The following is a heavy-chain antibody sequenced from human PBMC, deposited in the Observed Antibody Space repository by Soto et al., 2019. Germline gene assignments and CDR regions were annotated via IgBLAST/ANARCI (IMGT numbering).Heavy chain of an antibody. D-gene: IGHD5-18*01. CDR1: AGSISGYY. CDR2: ISYTVDA. Sequence: SETLSLTCSVSAGSISGYYWGWVRQSPGEGLEWIAHISYTVDASYNPSLKSRVTISPDTSKNQIALSLMSVTAADTAVYYCVGSLMSRAMESFDYWGQGTLVTVSS. V-gene: IGHV4-59*01. J-gene: IGHJ4*02. CDR3: VGSLMSRAMESFDY.